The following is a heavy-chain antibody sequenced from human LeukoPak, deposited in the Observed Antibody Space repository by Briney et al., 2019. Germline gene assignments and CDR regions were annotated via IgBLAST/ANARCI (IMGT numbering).Heavy chain of an antibody. J-gene: IGHJ6*03. CDR2: ISSSSSYI. V-gene: IGHV3-21*01. Sequence: KAGGSLRLSCAASGFTFSSYSMNWVRQAPGKGLEWVSSISSSSSYIYYADSVKGRFTISRDNAKNSLYLQMNSLRAEDTAVYYCARDGNPARASYYYYMDVWGKGTTVTVSS. CDR1: GFTFSSYS. D-gene: IGHD4-23*01. CDR3: ARDGNPARASYYYYMDV.